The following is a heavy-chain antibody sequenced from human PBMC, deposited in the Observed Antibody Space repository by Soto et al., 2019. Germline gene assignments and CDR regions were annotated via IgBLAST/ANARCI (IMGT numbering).Heavy chain of an antibody. J-gene: IGHJ4*02. V-gene: IGHV1-8*01. CDR3: TRGRNSGDGYNGGGY. D-gene: IGHD1-1*01. Sequence: ASVKVSCKAPGYTFTSFEINWVRQATGQGLEWMGWMNPNSGHTGYAQKFQGRVTMTRDTSISTAYMELSSLRYEDTAVYYCTRGRNSGDGYNGGGYWGQGTLVTGSS. CDR2: MNPNSGHT. CDR1: GYTFTSFE.